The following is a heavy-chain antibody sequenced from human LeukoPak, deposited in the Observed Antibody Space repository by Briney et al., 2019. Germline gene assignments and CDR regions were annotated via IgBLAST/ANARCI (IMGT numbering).Heavy chain of an antibody. Sequence: PGGSLRLSCAASGFTFSSYGMHWVRQAPGKGLEWVSYISSSSSTIYYADSVKGRFTISRDNAKISLYLQMNSLRVEDTAVYYCARATYDSSGYYYGRNAFDIWGQGTMVTVSS. V-gene: IGHV3-48*04. CDR1: GFTFSSYG. D-gene: IGHD3-22*01. CDR3: ARATYDSSGYYYGRNAFDI. CDR2: ISSSSSTI. J-gene: IGHJ3*02.